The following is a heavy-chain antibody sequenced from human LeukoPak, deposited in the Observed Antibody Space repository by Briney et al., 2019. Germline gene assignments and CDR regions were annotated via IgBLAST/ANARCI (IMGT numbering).Heavy chain of an antibody. CDR3: ARVPGGYCSSTSCSRGDASDI. CDR2: IYHSGST. V-gene: IGHV4-30-2*01. CDR1: GGSISSGGYY. D-gene: IGHD2-2*01. J-gene: IGHJ3*02. Sequence: KSSQTLSLTCTVSGGSISSGGYYWSWIRQPPGKGLEWIGYIYHSGSTYYNPSLKSRVTISVDRSKNQFSLKLSSVTAADTAVYYCARVPGGYCSSTSCSRGDASDIWGQGTMVTVSS.